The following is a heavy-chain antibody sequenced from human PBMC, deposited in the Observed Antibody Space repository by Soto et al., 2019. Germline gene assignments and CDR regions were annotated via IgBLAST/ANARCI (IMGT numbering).Heavy chain of an antibody. D-gene: IGHD3-3*01. CDR1: GYTFTSYD. J-gene: IGHJ6*02. Sequence: QVQLVQSGAEVKKPGASVKVSCKASGYTFTSYDINWVRQATGQGLEWMGWMNPNSGNTGYAQKFQGRVTMTRNTSISTAYMELSSLRSEDTAVYYCAGGGCYDFWSGLSPPCPYGMDVWGQGTTVTVSS. CDR3: AGGGCYDFWSGLSPPCPYGMDV. V-gene: IGHV1-8*01. CDR2: MNPNSGNT.